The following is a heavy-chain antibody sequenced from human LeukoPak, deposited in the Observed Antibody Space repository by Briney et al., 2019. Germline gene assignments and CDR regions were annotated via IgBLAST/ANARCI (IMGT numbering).Heavy chain of an antibody. V-gene: IGHV3-66*01. J-gene: IGHJ4*02. D-gene: IGHD5-12*01. CDR3: ARSAGIAATIVLGY. CDR2: IYSGGST. Sequence: PGGSLRLSCAASGFXVSSNYISWVRQAPGKGLEWVSIIYSGGSTSYADSVKGRFTISRDISKTTLYLQMSSLRAEDTAVYYCARSAGIAATIVLGYWGQGTLVTVSS. CDR1: GFXVSSNY.